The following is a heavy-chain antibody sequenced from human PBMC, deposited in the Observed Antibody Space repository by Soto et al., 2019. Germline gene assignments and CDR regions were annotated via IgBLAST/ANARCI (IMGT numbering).Heavy chain of an antibody. CDR1: GYSFTSYG. Sequence: ASVKVSCKDSGYSFTSYGISWVRQAPRQGLEWMGWISAYNGNTNYAQKLQGRVTMTTDTSTSTAYMELRSLRSDDTAVYYCARDSTVAATGSFDYWGQGTLVTVSS. CDR3: ARDSTVAATGSFDY. CDR2: ISAYNGNT. J-gene: IGHJ4*02. D-gene: IGHD6-19*01. V-gene: IGHV1-18*01.